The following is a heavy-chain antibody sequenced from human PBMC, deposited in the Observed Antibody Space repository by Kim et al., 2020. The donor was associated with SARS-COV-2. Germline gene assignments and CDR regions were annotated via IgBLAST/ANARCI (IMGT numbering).Heavy chain of an antibody. CDR3: ARGTPFVGMDV. V-gene: IGHV4-31*03. J-gene: IGHJ6*02. Sequence: SETLSLTCTVSGGSISSGGYYWSWIRQHPGKGLEWIGYIYYSGSTYYNPSLKSRVTISVDTSKNQFSLKLSSVTAADTAVYYCARGTPFVGMDVWGQGTTVTVSS. CDR2: IYYSGST. CDR1: GGSISSGGYY. D-gene: IGHD3-3*02.